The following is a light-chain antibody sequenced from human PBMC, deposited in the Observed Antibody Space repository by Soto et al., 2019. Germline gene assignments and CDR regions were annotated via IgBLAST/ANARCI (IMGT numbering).Light chain of an antibody. J-gene: IGLJ2*01. Sequence: QSALTQPASVSGSPGQSITISCTGSSSDVGGYNSVSWYQQHPGKVPKLVIYDVINRTSGISNRFSGSKSGNRASLTISGLQAEDEAHYYCSSYTSISASVIFGGGTKVTVL. CDR3: SSYTSISASVI. CDR2: DVI. CDR1: SSDVGGYNS. V-gene: IGLV2-14*03.